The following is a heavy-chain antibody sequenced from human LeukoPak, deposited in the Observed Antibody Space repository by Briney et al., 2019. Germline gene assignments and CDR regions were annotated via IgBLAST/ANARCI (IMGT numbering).Heavy chain of an antibody. CDR2: IHYTGRA. Sequence: PSETLSLTCSVFGGSLSSTTYYWVWIRQPPGKGLECIASIHYTGRAYYNPSLKSRVTVSVDTSKNQFSLKLSSVTAADTAVYYCARRDSSGWYWYFDYWGQGTLVTVSS. CDR1: GGSLSSTTYY. V-gene: IGHV4-39*01. CDR3: ARRDSSGWYWYFDY. J-gene: IGHJ4*02. D-gene: IGHD6-19*01.